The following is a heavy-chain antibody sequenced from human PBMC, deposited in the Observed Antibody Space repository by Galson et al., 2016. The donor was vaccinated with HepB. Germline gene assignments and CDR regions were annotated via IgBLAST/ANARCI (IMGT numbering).Heavy chain of an antibody. D-gene: IGHD1-14*01. CDR1: GGSISSNIYL. Sequence: TLSLPCTVSGGSISSNIYLWAWVRQPPGKGLEWIGTIYYRGTTYYNPSLKSRLTMDVDTSKNQFSLKLSSVTAADTSVYYCARLVHGGTFFDSWGQGTLVTVSS. CDR3: ARLVHGGTFFDS. CDR2: IYYRGTT. V-gene: IGHV4-39*01. J-gene: IGHJ4*02.